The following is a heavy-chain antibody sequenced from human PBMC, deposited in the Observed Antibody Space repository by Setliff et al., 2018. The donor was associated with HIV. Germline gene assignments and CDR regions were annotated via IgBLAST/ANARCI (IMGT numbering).Heavy chain of an antibody. V-gene: IGHV4-4*07. CDR3: ARDSSSTYDY. D-gene: IGHD2-2*01. J-gene: IGHJ4*02. Sequence: SETLSLTCSVSGGSLSPYYWTWIRQPAGKGLEWLGRIYPTGSTIHNPSLRSRVTMSVDTSKNQFSLNLSSVTAADTAMYYCARDSSSTYDYWGQGILVTVS. CDR1: GGSLSPYY. CDR2: IYPTGST.